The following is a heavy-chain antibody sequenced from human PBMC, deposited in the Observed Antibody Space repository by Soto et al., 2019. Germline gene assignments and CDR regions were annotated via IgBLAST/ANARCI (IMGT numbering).Heavy chain of an antibody. CDR2: INAGNGNT. J-gene: IGHJ5*02. CDR3: ARGPLGVTMVRGVKNWFDP. D-gene: IGHD3-10*01. CDR1: GYTFTSYA. Sequence: ASVKVSCKASGYTFTSYAMHWVRQSPGQRLEWMGWINAGNGNTKYPQKFQGRVTITRDTSASTAYMELSSLRSEDTAVYYCARGPLGVTMVRGVKNWFDPWGQGTLVTVSS. V-gene: IGHV1-3*01.